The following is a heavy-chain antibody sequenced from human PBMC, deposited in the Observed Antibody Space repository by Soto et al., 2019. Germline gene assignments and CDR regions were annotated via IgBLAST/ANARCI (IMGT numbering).Heavy chain of an antibody. Sequence: QITLRESGPALVKPTQTLTLTCTFSGFSLTTSGEGVGWIRQPPGKAPEWLALIYWDDDKRYSPSLKNRLTISGATSRSQVVLTMTNMDPVDTATYYCAHRKKTGIVATYFDYWGQGTLVTVSS. J-gene: IGHJ4*02. D-gene: IGHD1-1*01. CDR1: GFSLTTSGEG. CDR2: IYWDDDK. CDR3: AHRKKTGIVATYFDY. V-gene: IGHV2-5*02.